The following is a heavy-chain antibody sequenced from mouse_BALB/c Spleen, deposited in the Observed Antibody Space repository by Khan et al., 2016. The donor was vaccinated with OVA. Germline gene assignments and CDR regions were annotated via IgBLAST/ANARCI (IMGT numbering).Heavy chain of an antibody. CDR1: GYTFPSNT. Sequence: QVQLKQSGAELARPGASVKMSCKASGYTFPSNTMHWVKQRPGQGLEWIGYINPRSDYTIYNQKFKDKATLTADISSTTAYMQLSSLTSDDSAVYCCARRTTGYAMDYWGQGTSVTVSS. V-gene: IGHV1-4*01. CDR3: ARRTTGYAMDY. CDR2: INPRSDYT. J-gene: IGHJ4*01. D-gene: IGHD2-14*01.